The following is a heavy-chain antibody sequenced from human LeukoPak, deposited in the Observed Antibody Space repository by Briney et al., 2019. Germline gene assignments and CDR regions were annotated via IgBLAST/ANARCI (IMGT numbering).Heavy chain of an antibody. CDR3: ASAFEDSRGYYGDY. D-gene: IGHD3-22*01. CDR1: GFTFSDHY. Sequence: GGSLRLSCAASGFTFSDHYMDWIRQAPGKGLEWVGRTRNKANRYTTEYAASVKGRFTISRDDSKNSLYLQMNSLKTEDTAVYYCASAFEDSRGYYGDYWGQGTLVTVSS. CDR2: TRNKANRYTT. J-gene: IGHJ4*02. V-gene: IGHV3-72*01.